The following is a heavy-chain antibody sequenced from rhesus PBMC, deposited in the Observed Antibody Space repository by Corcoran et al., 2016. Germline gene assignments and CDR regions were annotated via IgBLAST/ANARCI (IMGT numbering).Heavy chain of an antibody. Sequence: QVQLQESGPGLVKPSETMSLTCTVSGYSINNAYGWSWIRPHPGQGLDWIGFIGGPDGITNYTPSLGSRVTISKDTSKNEFSLRLTSVTAADTAVYYCASGWDTGGTVRGYWGQGVLVTVSS. J-gene: IGHJ4*01. CDR1: GYSINNAYG. V-gene: IGHV4-127*01. CDR3: ASGWDTGGTVRGY. CDR2: IGGPDGIT. D-gene: IGHD5-42*01.